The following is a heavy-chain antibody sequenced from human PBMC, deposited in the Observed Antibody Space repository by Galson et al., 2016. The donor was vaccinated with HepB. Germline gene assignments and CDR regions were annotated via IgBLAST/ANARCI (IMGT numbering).Heavy chain of an antibody. D-gene: IGHD6-19*01. J-gene: IGHJ4*02. CDR3: GPSSGWTSDY. CDR2: IYWDGDT. Sequence: PALVKPTQTLTLTCSFSGFSLTTTAVGVSWIRQPPGKALEWLALIYWDGDTEYSPSLKSTLTITKDTSKNQVVLTMTDMDPVDTATYYGGPSSGWTSDYWGQGILVTASS. CDR1: GFSLTTTAVG. V-gene: IGHV2-5*02.